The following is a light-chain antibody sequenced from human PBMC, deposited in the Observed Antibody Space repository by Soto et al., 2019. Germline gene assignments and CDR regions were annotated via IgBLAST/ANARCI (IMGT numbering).Light chain of an antibody. CDR2: GAS. CDR1: QSVSDN. J-gene: IGKJ4*01. CDR3: QQYNDWTLT. Sequence: EIVLTQSPATLSVSPGERVTLSCRASQSVSDNLAWYQQKPGQAPRLLIYGASIRATDIPARFSGSGSGTEFSLTISSLQSEDFAVYYCQQYNDWTLTFGGGTKV. V-gene: IGKV3D-15*01.